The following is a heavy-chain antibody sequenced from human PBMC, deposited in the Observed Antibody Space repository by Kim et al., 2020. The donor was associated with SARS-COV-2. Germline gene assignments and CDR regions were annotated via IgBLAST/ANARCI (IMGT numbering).Heavy chain of an antibody. CDR1: GFTFSNAW. Sequence: GGSLRLSCAASGFTFSNAWMSWVRQAPGKGLEWVGRIKSKTDGGTTDYAAPVKGRFTISRDDSKNTLYLQMNSLKTEDTAVYYCTTESSLLGWVWFGELFDYYYGMDVWGQGTTVTVSS. V-gene: IGHV3-15*01. CDR3: TTESSLLGWVWFGELFDYYYGMDV. D-gene: IGHD3-10*01. CDR2: IKSKTDGGTT. J-gene: IGHJ6*02.